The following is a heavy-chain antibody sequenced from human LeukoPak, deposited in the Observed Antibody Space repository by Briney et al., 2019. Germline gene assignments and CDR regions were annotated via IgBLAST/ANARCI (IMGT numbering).Heavy chain of an antibody. V-gene: IGHV4-59*08. J-gene: IGHJ5*02. CDR3: ASGHYYGSGSYFGWFDP. D-gene: IGHD3-10*01. CDR2: IYYSGST. CDR1: GGSIRSYY. Sequence: SETLSLTCTVSGGSIRSYYWSWIREPPGKGLEWSGYIYYSGSTNYNPSLKSRVTISVDTSKNQFSLKLSSVTAADTAVYYCASGHYYGSGSYFGWFDPWGQGTLVTVSS.